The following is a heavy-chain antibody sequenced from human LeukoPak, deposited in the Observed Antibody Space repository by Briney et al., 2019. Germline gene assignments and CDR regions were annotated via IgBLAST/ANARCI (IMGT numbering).Heavy chain of an antibody. CDR3: ARVADITMVRGVIIRTRGGYFDY. Sequence: ASVKVSCKASGGTFSSYAISWVRQAPGQGLEWMGGIIPIFGTANYAQKFQGRVTITADESTSTAYMELSSLRSEDTAVYYCARVADITMVRGVIIRTRGGYFDYWGQGTLVTVSS. V-gene: IGHV1-69*13. CDR2: IIPIFGTA. J-gene: IGHJ4*02. CDR1: GGTFSSYA. D-gene: IGHD3-10*01.